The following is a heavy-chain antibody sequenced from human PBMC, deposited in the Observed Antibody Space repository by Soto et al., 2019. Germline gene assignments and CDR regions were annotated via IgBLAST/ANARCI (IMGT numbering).Heavy chain of an antibody. D-gene: IGHD3-10*01. CDR1: GGTFSSYT. CDR2: IIPILGIA. V-gene: IGHV1-69*02. CDR3: VIGPNHRMVY. J-gene: IGHJ4*02. Sequence: ASVKVSCKASGGTFSSYTISWVRQAPGQGLEWMGRIIPILGIANYAQKFQGRVTITADKSTSTAYMELSSLRSEDTAVYYCVIGPNHRMVYWGQGTLVTAPQ.